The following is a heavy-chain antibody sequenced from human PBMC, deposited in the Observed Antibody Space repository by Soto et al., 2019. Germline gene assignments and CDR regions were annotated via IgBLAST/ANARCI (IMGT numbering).Heavy chain of an antibody. CDR2: INHTGGT. Sequence: PSETLSLTCAVYGGSVNVYYWNWILQPPWKGLEWIGEINHTGGTHYNPSLKSRVTMSVDTSKNQFSLRLSSVTAADTAIYYCATRITVFGLLIPPFDPWGQGTQVTVSS. CDR1: GGSVNVYY. D-gene: IGHD3-3*01. V-gene: IGHV4-34*01. J-gene: IGHJ5*02. CDR3: ATRITVFGLLIPPFDP.